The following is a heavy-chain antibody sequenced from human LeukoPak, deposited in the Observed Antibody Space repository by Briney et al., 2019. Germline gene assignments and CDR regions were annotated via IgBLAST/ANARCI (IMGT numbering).Heavy chain of an antibody. D-gene: IGHD6-19*01. CDR1: GYNFPTYC. J-gene: IGHJ4*02. Sequence: GESLKISCAGSGYNFPTYCIAWVRQMPGKGLEWMGIIFPGDSDTRYSPSFQGQVTISADKSISTAYLQWTSLKASDTAMCYCARHHPYLSGGHYFDYWGQGALVTVSS. V-gene: IGHV5-51*01. CDR3: ARHHPYLSGGHYFDY. CDR2: IFPGDSDT.